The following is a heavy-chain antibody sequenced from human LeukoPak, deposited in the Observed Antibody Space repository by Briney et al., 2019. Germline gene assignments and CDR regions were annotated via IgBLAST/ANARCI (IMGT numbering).Heavy chain of an antibody. CDR1: GFTFDDYA. J-gene: IGHJ4*02. Sequence: GGSLRLSCAASGFTFDDYAMSWVRQAPGKGLEWVGFIRSKAYGGTTEYAASVKGRFTISRDDSKSIAYLQMNSLKTEDTAVYYCTRDRVLDYYGSGSYYILDYWGQGTLVTVSS. CDR2: IRSKAYGGTT. V-gene: IGHV3-49*04. CDR3: TRDRVLDYYGSGSYYILDY. D-gene: IGHD3-10*01.